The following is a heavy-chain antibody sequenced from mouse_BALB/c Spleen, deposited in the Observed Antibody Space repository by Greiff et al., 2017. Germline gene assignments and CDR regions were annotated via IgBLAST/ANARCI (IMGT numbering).Heavy chain of an antibody. CDR3: ARSGNYGAMDY. CDR2: IYPGDGDT. V-gene: IGHV1-87*01. J-gene: IGHJ4*01. CDR1: GYTFTSYW. Sequence: VQLQQSGAELARPGASVKLSCKASGYTFTSYWMQWVKQRPGQGLEWIGAIYPGDGDTRYTQKFKGKATLTADKSSSTAYMQLSSLASEDSAVYYCARSGNYGAMDYWGQGTSVTVSS. D-gene: IGHD2-1*01.